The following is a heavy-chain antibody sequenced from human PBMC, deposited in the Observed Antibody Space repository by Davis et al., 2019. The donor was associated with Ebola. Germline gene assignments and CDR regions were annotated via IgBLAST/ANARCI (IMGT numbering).Heavy chain of an antibody. Sequence: ASVKVSCKASGYTFTGYYMHWVRQAPGQGLEWMGWINPNSGGTNYAQKFQGRVTMTRDTSISTAYMELSRLRSDDTAVYYCAREGDGYKISFDYWGQGTLVTVSS. V-gene: IGHV1-2*02. CDR2: INPNSGGT. D-gene: IGHD5-24*01. CDR3: AREGDGYKISFDY. CDR1: GYTFTGYY. J-gene: IGHJ4*02.